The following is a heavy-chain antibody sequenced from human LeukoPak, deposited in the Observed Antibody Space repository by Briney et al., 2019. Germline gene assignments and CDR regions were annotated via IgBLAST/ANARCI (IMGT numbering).Heavy chain of an antibody. D-gene: IGHD3-9*01. CDR3: ARWGATGYGDY. J-gene: IGHJ4*02. V-gene: IGHV3-48*03. Sequence: GGSLRLSCVASGFTFSTYPMNWVRQAPGKGLEWVPHISDTSTTIYYADSVKGRLTISRDNAKNFLYLQMNSLRAEDTAVYYCARWGATGYGDYWGQGTLVSVSS. CDR2: ISDTSTTI. CDR1: GFTFSTYP.